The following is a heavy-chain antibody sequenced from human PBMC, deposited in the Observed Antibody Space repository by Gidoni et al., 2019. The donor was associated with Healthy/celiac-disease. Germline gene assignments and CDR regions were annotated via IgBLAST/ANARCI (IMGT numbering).Heavy chain of an antibody. D-gene: IGHD2-21*02. V-gene: IGHV4-31*01. J-gene: IGHJ5*02. CDR3: ARCDTKKNWFDP. CDR1: VGSISSGGYY. CDR2: IYYSGST. Sequence: QVQLQESGPGLVKPSQTLSLTCTVSVGSISSGGYYWSWIRQHPGKGLEWIGYIYYSGSTYYNPSLKSLVTISVDTSKNQFSLKLSSVTAADTAVYYCARCDTKKNWFDPWGQGTLVTVSS.